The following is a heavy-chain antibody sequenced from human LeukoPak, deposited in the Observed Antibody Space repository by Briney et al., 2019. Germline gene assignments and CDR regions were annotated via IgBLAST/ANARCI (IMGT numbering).Heavy chain of an antibody. CDR2: IYYSGST. Sequence: SETLSLTCTVSGGSISSSSYYWGWIRQPPGKGLEWIGSIYYSGSTYYNPSLKSRVTISVDTSKNQFSLKLSSVTAADTAVYYCARDIDWLDCWGQGTLVTVSS. CDR1: GGSISSSSYY. V-gene: IGHV4-39*02. J-gene: IGHJ5*01. D-gene: IGHD2-15*01. CDR3: ARDIDWLDC.